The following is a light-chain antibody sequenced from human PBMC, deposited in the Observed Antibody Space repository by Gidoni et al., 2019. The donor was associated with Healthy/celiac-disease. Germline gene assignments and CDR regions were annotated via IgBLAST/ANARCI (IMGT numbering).Light chain of an antibody. V-gene: IGLV1-40*01. CDR2: GNS. Sequence: QSVLTPPPSVSGAPGQRVTISCTGSSSNIGAGYDVPWYQQLPGTAPKLLIYGNSNRPSGVPDRFSGSKSGTSASLAITGLQAEDEADYYCQSYDSSLSGWVVFGGGTKLTVL. J-gene: IGLJ2*01. CDR3: QSYDSSLSGWVV. CDR1: SSNIGAGYD.